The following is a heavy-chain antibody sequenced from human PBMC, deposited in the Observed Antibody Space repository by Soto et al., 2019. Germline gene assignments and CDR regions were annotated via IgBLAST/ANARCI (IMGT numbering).Heavy chain of an antibody. V-gene: IGHV3-74*01. CDR2: IKGDGSST. CDR3: ARGIRNYYGVDV. Sequence: EVQLVESGGGLVQPGGSVRLSCAASGFTFSTYWMHWVRQAPGTGLEWVSRIKGDGSSTSYADSVKGRFTISRDNAKNTLYLQMNSLGAEDTAVYWCARGIRNYYGVDVWGQGTTVTVSS. CDR1: GFTFSTYW. J-gene: IGHJ6*02.